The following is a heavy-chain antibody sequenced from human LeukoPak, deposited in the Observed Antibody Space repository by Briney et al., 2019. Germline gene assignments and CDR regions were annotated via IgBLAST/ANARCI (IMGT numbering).Heavy chain of an antibody. V-gene: IGHV3-64*01. Sequence: GGSLRLSCAASGFTFSSYAMHWVRQAPGKGLEYVSAISSNGGSTYCANSVKGRFTISRDNSKNTLYLQMGSLRAEDMAVYYCARSTDPYCSSTSCAPNYYYYYMDVWGKGTTVTVSS. CDR3: ARSTDPYCSSTSCAPNYYYYYMDV. CDR2: ISSNGGST. D-gene: IGHD2-2*01. J-gene: IGHJ6*03. CDR1: GFTFSSYA.